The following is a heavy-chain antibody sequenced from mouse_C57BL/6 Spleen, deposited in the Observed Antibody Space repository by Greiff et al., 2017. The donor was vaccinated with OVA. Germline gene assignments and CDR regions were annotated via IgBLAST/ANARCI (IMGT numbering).Heavy chain of an antibody. CDR3: ARNYGSSYPFAY. J-gene: IGHJ3*01. V-gene: IGHV5-17*01. D-gene: IGHD1-1*01. CDR1: GFTFRDYG. CDR2: ISSGSSTI. Sequence: EVQGVESGGGLVKPGGSLKLSCAASGFTFRDYGMHWVRQAPEKGLEWVAYISSGSSTIYYADTVKGRFTISRDNAKNTLFLQMTSLRSEDTAMYYCARNYGSSYPFAYWGQGTLVTVSA.